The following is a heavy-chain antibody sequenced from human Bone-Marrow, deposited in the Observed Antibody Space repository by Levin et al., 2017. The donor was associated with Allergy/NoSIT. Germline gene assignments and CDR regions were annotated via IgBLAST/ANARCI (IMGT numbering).Heavy chain of an antibody. V-gene: IGHV3-30*18. CDR2: ISLDGSQK. CDR1: GFTFSDYG. CDR3: AKDLMSDGMDV. J-gene: IGHJ6*02. D-gene: IGHD3-3*01. Sequence: PGGSLRLSCVASGFTFSDYGMHWVRQAPGKGLEWVAVISLDGSQKYYADSVKGRCTISRDNSKNTVYLEMNSLRGEDTALYYCAKDLMSDGMDVWGQGTTVTVSS.